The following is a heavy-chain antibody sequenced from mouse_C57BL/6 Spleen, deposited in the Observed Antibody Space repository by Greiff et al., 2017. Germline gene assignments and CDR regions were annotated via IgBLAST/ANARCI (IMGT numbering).Heavy chain of an antibody. J-gene: IGHJ4*01. CDR1: GYSITSGYY. CDR3: ARGEQDYAMDY. Sequence: EVKLMESGPGLVKPSQSLSLTCSVTGYSITSGYYWNWIRQFPGNKLEWMGYISYDGSNNYNPSLKNRISITRDTSKNQFFLKLNSVTTEDTATYYCARGEQDYAMDYWGQGTSVTVSS. CDR2: ISYDGSN. V-gene: IGHV3-6*01.